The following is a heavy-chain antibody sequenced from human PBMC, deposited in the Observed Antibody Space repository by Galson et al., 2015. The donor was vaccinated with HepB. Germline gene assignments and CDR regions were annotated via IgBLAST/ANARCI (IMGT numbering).Heavy chain of an antibody. V-gene: IGHV3-21*01. CDR3: ARGLSRLERFDAFDI. D-gene: IGHD5-24*01. J-gene: IGHJ3*02. CDR1: GFIFSSYS. Sequence: SLRLSCAASGFIFSSYSMNWVRQAPGKGLEWVSSISSSSSYIYYADSVKGRFTISRDNAKNSLYLQMNSLRAEDTAVYYCARGLSRLERFDAFDIRGQGTMVTVSS. CDR2: ISSSSSYI.